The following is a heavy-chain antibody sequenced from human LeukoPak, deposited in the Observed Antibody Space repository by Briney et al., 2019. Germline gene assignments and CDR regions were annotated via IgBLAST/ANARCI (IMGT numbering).Heavy chain of an antibody. CDR3: ARAERGLGTTGTTPNYYYYMDV. Sequence: ASVKISCKVSGYTFTDYYVHWVQQAPGKGLEWMGLVDPEDGETIYAEKFQGRVTITADTSTDTAYMELSSLRSEDTAVYYCARAERGLGTTGTTPNYYYYMDVWGKGTTVTVSS. D-gene: IGHD1-1*01. CDR2: VDPEDGET. CDR1: GYTFTDYY. J-gene: IGHJ6*03. V-gene: IGHV1-69-2*01.